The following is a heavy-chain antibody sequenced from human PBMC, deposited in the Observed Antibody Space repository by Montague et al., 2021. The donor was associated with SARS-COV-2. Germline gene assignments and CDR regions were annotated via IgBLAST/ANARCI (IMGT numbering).Heavy chain of an antibody. D-gene: IGHD3-22*01. J-gene: IGHJ6*02. CDR3: ARDTRITMLVVVNRYGMDV. Sequence: TLSLTCTVSGGSISYGGYSRNWIRQHPGKGLEWIGYIDKSGTTQYNPSLKSRVTISVDTSKNQFSLKLSSVTAADTAVYYCARDTRITMLVVVNRYGMDVWGQGTTVTVSS. V-gene: IGHV4-31*03. CDR2: IDKSGTT. CDR1: GGSISYGGYS.